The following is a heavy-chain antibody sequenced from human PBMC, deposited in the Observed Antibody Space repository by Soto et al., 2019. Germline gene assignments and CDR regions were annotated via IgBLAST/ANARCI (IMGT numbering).Heavy chain of an antibody. V-gene: IGHV3-9*01. CDR2: INWNSNSI. CDR3: AKDRSSVGAIGGLFDY. J-gene: IGHJ4*02. CDR1: GFTFDDYA. Sequence: GGSLRLSCAASGFTFDDYAMHWVRQVPGKGLEWVSGINWNSNSIDYADSVKGRFTISRDNAKNSLFLQMNSLRPEDTAFYYCAKDRSSVGAIGGLFDYWGQGTLVTVSS. D-gene: IGHD1-26*01.